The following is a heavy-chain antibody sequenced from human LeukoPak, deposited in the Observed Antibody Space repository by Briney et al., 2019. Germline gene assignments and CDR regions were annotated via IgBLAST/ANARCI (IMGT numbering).Heavy chain of an antibody. V-gene: IGHV3-21*04. D-gene: IGHD3-22*01. CDR3: XAYYYDSSGYWSPGQPDWYFDL. CDR2: XXXXXXXI. Sequence: KAGGSLRLSCXASGFTFSXXXXXXXXQAPEKXXXXXXXXXXXXXXIFYADSVKGRFTXXRDNATNSLYLQMNSLRSEDTAVYYXXAYYYDSSGYWSPGQPDWYFDLWGRGTLVTVSS. J-gene: IGHJ2*01. CDR1: GFTFSXXX.